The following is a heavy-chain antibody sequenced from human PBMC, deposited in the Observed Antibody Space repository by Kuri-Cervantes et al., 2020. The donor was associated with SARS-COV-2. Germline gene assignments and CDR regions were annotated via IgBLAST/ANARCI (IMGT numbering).Heavy chain of an antibody. D-gene: IGHD6-19*01. J-gene: IGHJ5*02. CDR2: IYYSATT. V-gene: IGHV4-59*01. Sequence: SETLSLTCTVSGVSISSYYWNWIRQSPGKGLEWIGYIYYSATTNYNPSLKSRVTISLDTSKNQFSLKLSSVTAADTAVYYCARAVAGINWFDPWGQGTLVTVSS. CDR3: ARAVAGINWFDP. CDR1: GVSISSYY.